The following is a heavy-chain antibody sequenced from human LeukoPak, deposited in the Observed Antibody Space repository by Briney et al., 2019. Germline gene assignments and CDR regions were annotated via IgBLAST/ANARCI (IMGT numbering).Heavy chain of an antibody. J-gene: IGHJ5*02. CDR3: ARGPRSTPNWFDP. V-gene: IGHV1-69*04. CDR2: IIPIFGIA. Sequence: ASVKVSCKASGGTFSSYAISWVRQAPGQGLEWMGRIIPIFGIANYAQKFQGRVTITADKSTSTAYMELSGLRSEDTAVYYCARGPRSTPNWFDPWGQGTLVTVSS. CDR1: GGTFSSYA.